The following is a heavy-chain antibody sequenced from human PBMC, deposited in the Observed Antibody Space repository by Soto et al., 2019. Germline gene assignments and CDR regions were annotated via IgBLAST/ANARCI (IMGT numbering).Heavy chain of an antibody. Sequence: GGSLRLSCAVSGFPFANHWMHWVRQAPGKGLEWVSRINSDGSSTSYADSVKGRFTISRDNAKNTLYLQMNSLRAEDTAVYYSARGHRITIFGVVTNKYYFDYWGQGTLVTVSS. CDR1: GFPFANHW. CDR2: INSDGSST. CDR3: ARGHRITIFGVVTNKYYFDY. J-gene: IGHJ4*02. D-gene: IGHD3-3*01. V-gene: IGHV3-74*01.